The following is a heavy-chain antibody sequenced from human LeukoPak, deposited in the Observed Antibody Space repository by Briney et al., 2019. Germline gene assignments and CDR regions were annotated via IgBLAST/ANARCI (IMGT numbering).Heavy chain of an antibody. CDR2: IYYSGST. J-gene: IGHJ4*02. CDR3: ARDIAAAGDV. Sequence: SETLSLTCTVSGGSISSYYWSWIRQPPGKGLEWIGYIYYSGSTNYNPSLKSRVTISVDTSKNQFSLKLSSVTAADTAVYYCARDIAAAGDVWGQGTLVTVSS. CDR1: GGSISSYY. D-gene: IGHD6-13*01. V-gene: IGHV4-59*01.